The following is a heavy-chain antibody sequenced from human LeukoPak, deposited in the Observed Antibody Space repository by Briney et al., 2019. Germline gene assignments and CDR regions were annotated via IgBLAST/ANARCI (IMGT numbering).Heavy chain of an antibody. CDR1: GFTFRNYV. D-gene: IGHD3-10*01. V-gene: IGHV3-30-3*01. CDR3: AREGYYGSGSPPSLYFDY. J-gene: IGHJ4*02. Sequence: GGSLRLSCAASGFTFRNYVIHWVRQAPGKGLEWVAVTSSDLNEKLYADSVKGRFTISRDNSRSTLYLQMNSLRPEDTAIYYCAREGYYGSGSPPSLYFDYWGQGTLVTVSS. CDR2: TSSDLNEK.